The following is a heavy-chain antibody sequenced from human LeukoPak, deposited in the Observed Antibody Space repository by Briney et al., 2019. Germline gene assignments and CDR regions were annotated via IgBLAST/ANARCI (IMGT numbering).Heavy chain of an antibody. Sequence: GGGLLLSFATAGFTFSRYWMHWGRRAPGKGGVGVSCIKSDGSSTSISDSAKGRFTISRANAKNTVYLQMNSLRAEDTAVYYCVRDNRSYNFDYWGQGTLVTVSS. V-gene: IGHV3-74*01. J-gene: IGHJ4*02. CDR2: IKSDGSST. CDR3: VRDNRSYNFDY. D-gene: IGHD1-26*01. CDR1: GFTFSRYW.